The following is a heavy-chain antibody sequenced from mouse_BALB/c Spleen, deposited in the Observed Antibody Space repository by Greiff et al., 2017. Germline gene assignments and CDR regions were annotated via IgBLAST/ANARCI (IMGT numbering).Heavy chain of an antibody. D-gene: IGHD1-1*01. CDR2: INPSSGYT. V-gene: IGHV1-4*01. J-gene: IGHJ4*01. Sequence: QVQLQQSGAELARPGASVKMSCKASGYTFTSYTMHWVKQRPGQGLEWIGYINPSSGYTNYNQKFKDKATLTADKSSSTAYMQLSSLTSEDSAVYDYARYCYGSSSGAMDYWGQGTSVTVSS. CDR1: GYTFTSYT. CDR3: ARYCYGSSSGAMDY.